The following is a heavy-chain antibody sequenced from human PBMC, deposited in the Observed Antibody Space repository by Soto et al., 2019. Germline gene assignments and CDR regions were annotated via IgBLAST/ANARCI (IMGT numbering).Heavy chain of an antibody. CDR1: GGTFSSYA. V-gene: IGHV1-69*12. Sequence: QVQLVQSGAEVKKPGSSVKVSCKASGGTFSSYAISGVRQAPGQGLEWMGGIIPIFGTANYAQKFQGRGTITADESTSTAYMELSSLRSEDTVVYYCARAGSGSYHYYYYGMDVWGQATTVTVSS. CDR2: IIPIFGTA. CDR3: ARAGSGSYHYYYYGMDV. D-gene: IGHD3-10*01. J-gene: IGHJ6*02.